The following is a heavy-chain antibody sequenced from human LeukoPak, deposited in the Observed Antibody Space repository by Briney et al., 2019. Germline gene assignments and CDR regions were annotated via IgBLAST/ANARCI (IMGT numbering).Heavy chain of an antibody. D-gene: IGHD7-27*01. CDR2: ISYDGSNK. J-gene: IGHJ4*02. CDR1: GFTFSNYA. Sequence: GGSLRLSCAASGFTFSNYAPHWVRQAPGKGLEWVAVISYDGSNKYYADSVKGRFTISRDNSKNTLYLQVNSLRAEDTAVYYCASGTGDLNYWGQGTLVTVSS. CDR3: ASGTGDLNY. V-gene: IGHV3-30-3*01.